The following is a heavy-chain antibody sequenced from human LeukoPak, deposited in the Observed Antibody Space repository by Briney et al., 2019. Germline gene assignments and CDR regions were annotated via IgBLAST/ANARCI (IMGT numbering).Heavy chain of an antibody. CDR3: AREGTAVLGD. J-gene: IGHJ4*02. D-gene: IGHD1/OR15-1a*01. CDR1: GFTFSSYE. CDR2: ISSSGSTI. V-gene: IGHV3-48*03. Sequence: GGSLRLSCAASGFTFSSYEMNWVRQAPGKGLEWVSYISSSGSTIYYADSVKGRFTISRDNAKNSLYPQMNSLRAEDTAVYYCAREGTAVLGDWGQGTLVTVSS.